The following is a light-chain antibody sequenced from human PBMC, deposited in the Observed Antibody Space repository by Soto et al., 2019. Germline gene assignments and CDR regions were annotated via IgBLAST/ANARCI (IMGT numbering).Light chain of an antibody. J-gene: IGLJ2*01. V-gene: IGLV6-57*02. CDR2: EDN. Sequence: NFMLTQPHSVSESPGKTVTISCTGSSGSIASNYVQWYHQRPGSAPTTVIYEDNQRPSGVPDRFSGSIDSSSNSASLTISGLKTEDEADYYYQSYDSSTVVFGGGTKLTVL. CDR3: QSYDSSTVV. CDR1: SGSIASNY.